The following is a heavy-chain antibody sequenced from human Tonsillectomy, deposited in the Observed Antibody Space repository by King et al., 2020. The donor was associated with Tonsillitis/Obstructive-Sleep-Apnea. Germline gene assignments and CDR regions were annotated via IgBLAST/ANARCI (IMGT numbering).Heavy chain of an antibody. J-gene: IGHJ4*02. Sequence: VQLPQWGAGLLKPSETLSLTCAVYGGSFSGYYWSWIRQPPGKGLEWIGEINHSGSTNYNPSLKSRVTISVDTSKNQFSLKLSSVTAADTAVYYCARVDIVVVPAALYYFDYWGQGTLVTVSS. CDR2: INHSGST. V-gene: IGHV4-34*01. CDR1: GGSFSGYY. CDR3: ARVDIVVVPAALYYFDY. D-gene: IGHD2-2*03.